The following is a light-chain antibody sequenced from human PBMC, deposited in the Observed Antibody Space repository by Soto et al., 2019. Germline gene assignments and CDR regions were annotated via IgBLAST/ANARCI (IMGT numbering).Light chain of an antibody. J-gene: IGKJ1*01. V-gene: IGKV1-27*01. CDR3: QKYNSAPLT. CDR1: QGISSY. Sequence: IQLTQSPSSLSASVGDRVTITCRASQGISSYLAWYQQKPGKVPKLLIYAASTLQSGVPSRFSGSGSGTDFTLTISSLQPEDVATYYCQKYNSAPLTFGQGTKVDIK. CDR2: AAS.